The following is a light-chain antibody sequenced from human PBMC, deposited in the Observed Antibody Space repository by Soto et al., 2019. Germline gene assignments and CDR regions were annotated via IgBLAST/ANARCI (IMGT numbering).Light chain of an antibody. J-gene: IGKJ1*01. V-gene: IGKV1-39*01. Sequence: DIQMTQSPSSLSASVGDRVTITCRASQSISNYLNWYQQKPGKAPKLLIYAASSMQSGVPSRFSGSGSETDFTLTISSLQPDDSATYYCQQSFGPPWTFGQGTKGEV. CDR2: AAS. CDR3: QQSFGPPWT. CDR1: QSISNY.